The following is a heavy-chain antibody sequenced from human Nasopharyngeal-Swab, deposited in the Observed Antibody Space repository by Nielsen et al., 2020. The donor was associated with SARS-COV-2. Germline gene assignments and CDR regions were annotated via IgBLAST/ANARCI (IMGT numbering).Heavy chain of an antibody. V-gene: IGHV3-21*01. Sequence: GESLKISCAASGFTFSSYAMSWVRQAPGKGLEWVSSISSSSYIYYADSVKGRFTISRDNAKNSLYLQMNSLRAEDTAVYYCARDFRELVGAFDIWGQGTMVTVSS. D-gene: IGHD6-13*01. CDR2: ISSSSYI. CDR1: GFTFSSYA. J-gene: IGHJ3*02. CDR3: ARDFRELVGAFDI.